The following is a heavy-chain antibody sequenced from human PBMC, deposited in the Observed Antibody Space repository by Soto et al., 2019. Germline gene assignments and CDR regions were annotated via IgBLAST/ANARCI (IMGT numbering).Heavy chain of an antibody. V-gene: IGHV1-2*02. Sequence: ASVKVSCKASGYPFTGPYIYWVRQAPGQGLEWMGWINPSSGGTEFAEKFQGRVTVTRDTSIRTVFLELNSLTSDDTGVYFCALDFRRYSHGVDFWGQGTAVTVSS. D-gene: IGHD1-1*01. CDR1: GYPFTGPY. CDR3: ALDFRRYSHGVDF. J-gene: IGHJ6*02. CDR2: INPSSGGT.